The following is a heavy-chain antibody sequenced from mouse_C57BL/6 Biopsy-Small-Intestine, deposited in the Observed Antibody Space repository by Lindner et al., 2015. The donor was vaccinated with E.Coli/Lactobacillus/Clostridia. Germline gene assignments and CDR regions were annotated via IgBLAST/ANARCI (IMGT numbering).Heavy chain of an antibody. V-gene: IGHV5-17*01. J-gene: IGHJ4*01. D-gene: IGHD4-1*01. Sequence: VQLQEVWGGLVKPGGSLKLSCAASGFTFSDYGMHWVRQAPEKGLEWVAYISSGSSTIYYADTVKGRFTISRDNAKNTLFLQMTSLRSEDTAMYYCAKLGRGYYAMDYWGQGTSVTVSS. CDR3: AKLGRGYYAMDY. CDR1: GFTFSDYG. CDR2: ISSGSSTI.